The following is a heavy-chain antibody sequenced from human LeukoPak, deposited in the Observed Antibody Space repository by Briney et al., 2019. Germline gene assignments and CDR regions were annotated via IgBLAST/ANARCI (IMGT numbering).Heavy chain of an antibody. CDR2: ISWNSGSI. CDR1: GFTSDDYA. Sequence: GRSLRLSCAASGFTSDDYAMHWVRQAPGKGLEWVSGISWNSGSIGYADSVKGRFTISRDNAKNSLYLQMNSLRAEDTALYYCAKDSRGGNFNWFDPWGQGTLVTVSS. V-gene: IGHV3-9*02. D-gene: IGHD4-23*01. J-gene: IGHJ5*02. CDR3: AKDSRGGNFNWFDP.